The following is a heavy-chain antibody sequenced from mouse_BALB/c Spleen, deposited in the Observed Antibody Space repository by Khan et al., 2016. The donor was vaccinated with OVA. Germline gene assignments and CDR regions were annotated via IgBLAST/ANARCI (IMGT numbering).Heavy chain of an antibody. Sequence: QVQLKQSGAELARPGASVKLSCKASGYTFTDYYINWVKQRTGQGLEWIGDIYPGDDNTNYNEDFKGKAILTADKSSSTAFMHLSSLPSEDSAVYFCARSGLGSFAFGGRGTLVTVAA. CDR3: ARSGLGSFAF. CDR2: IYPGDDNT. J-gene: IGHJ3*01. CDR1: GYTFTDYY. D-gene: IGHD2-14*01. V-gene: IGHV1-76*01.